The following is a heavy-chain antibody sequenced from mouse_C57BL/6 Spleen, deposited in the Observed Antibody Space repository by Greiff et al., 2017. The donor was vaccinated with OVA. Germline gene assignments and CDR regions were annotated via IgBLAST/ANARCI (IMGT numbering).Heavy chain of an antibody. CDR2: IRNKANGYTT. Sequence: EVQLVESGGGLVQPGGSLSLSCAASGFTFTDYYMSWVRQPPGKALEWLGFIRNKANGYTTEYSASVKGRFTISRDNSQSILYLQMNALRAEDSATYYCARYGYTYYAMDYWGQGTSVTVSS. V-gene: IGHV7-3*01. CDR3: ARYGYTYYAMDY. D-gene: IGHD1-2*01. CDR1: GFTFTDYY. J-gene: IGHJ4*01.